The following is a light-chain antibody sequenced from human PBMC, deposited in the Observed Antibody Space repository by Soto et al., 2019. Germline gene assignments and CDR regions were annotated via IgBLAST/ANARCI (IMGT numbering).Light chain of an antibody. V-gene: IGLV2-8*01. CDR3: SSYAGNNNVV. Sequence: QSALTQPPSASGSPGQSVNISCTGTSSDVGDYKFVSWYQQHPGKAPKLLIYEVSRRPSGVPDRFSGSKSGNTASLTVSGLQAEDEADYYCSSYAGNNNVVFGGGTKLTVL. J-gene: IGLJ2*01. CDR2: EVS. CDR1: SSDVGDYKF.